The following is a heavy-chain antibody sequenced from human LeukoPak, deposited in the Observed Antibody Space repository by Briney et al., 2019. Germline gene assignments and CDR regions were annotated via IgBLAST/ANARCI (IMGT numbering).Heavy chain of an antibody. J-gene: IGHJ4*02. Sequence: PSETLSLTCTASGDSISRGGYYWSWIRQHPGKGLEWIGYIYYSVSSYYNPSFMSRLTISVDTSKNQFSLKLSSVTAADTAVYYCARGNSSGFRWGQGTLVTVSS. CDR3: ARGNSSGFR. CDR2: IYYSVSS. V-gene: IGHV4-31*03. D-gene: IGHD3-22*01. CDR1: GDSISRGGYY.